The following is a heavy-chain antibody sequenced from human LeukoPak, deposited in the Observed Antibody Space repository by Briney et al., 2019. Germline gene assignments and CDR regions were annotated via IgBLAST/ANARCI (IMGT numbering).Heavy chain of an antibody. J-gene: IGHJ6*02. CDR2: IYYSGST. CDR1: GGSFGTSY. D-gene: IGHD5-18*01. Sequence: SETLSLTCTVSGGSFGTSYWSWIRQFPGKGLEWIGYIYYSGSTNYNPSLQSRVTISVDTSKNQFSLKLSSVTAADTAVYYCARGERGYSYGKGGYYYGMDVWGQGTTVTVSS. V-gene: IGHV4-59*01. CDR3: ARGERGYSYGKGGYYYGMDV.